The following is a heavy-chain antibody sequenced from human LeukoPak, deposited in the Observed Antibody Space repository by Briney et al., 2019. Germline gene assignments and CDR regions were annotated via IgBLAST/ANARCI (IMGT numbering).Heavy chain of an antibody. D-gene: IGHD1-7*01. CDR1: GYTFTGYF. CDR3: ARDVLELGNFDP. Sequence: ASVKVSCKAFGYTFTGYFMHWVRQAPGQGLEWMGWINPNSGGTNYAQKFQGRVTMTRDTSISTAYMELSRLRSDDTAVYYCARDVLELGNFDPWGQGTLVTVSS. CDR2: INPNSGGT. J-gene: IGHJ5*02. V-gene: IGHV1-2*02.